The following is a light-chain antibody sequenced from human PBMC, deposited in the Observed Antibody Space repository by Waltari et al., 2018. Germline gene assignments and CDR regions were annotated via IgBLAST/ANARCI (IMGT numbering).Light chain of an antibody. Sequence: EIVLTQSPGTLSLSPWERATLSCRASQSVSSSYLAWYQQKPGQAPRLLIYGASSRATGIPDRFSGSGSGTDFTLTISRLEPEDFAVYYCQQYGSSPLMYTFGQGTKLEIK. CDR2: GAS. CDR3: QQYGSSPLMYT. V-gene: IGKV3-20*01. J-gene: IGKJ2*01. CDR1: QSVSSSY.